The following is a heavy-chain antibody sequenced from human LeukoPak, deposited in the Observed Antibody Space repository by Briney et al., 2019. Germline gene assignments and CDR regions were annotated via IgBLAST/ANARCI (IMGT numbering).Heavy chain of an antibody. Sequence: PSETLSLTCAVYGGSFSGCYWSWIRQPPGKGLEWIGEINHSGSTNYNPSLKSRVTISVDTSKNQFSLKLSSVTAADTAVYYCARGLGSSSGYSLDYWGQGTLVTVSS. D-gene: IGHD3-22*01. J-gene: IGHJ4*02. CDR1: GGSFSGCY. CDR2: INHSGST. V-gene: IGHV4-34*01. CDR3: ARGLGSSSGYSLDY.